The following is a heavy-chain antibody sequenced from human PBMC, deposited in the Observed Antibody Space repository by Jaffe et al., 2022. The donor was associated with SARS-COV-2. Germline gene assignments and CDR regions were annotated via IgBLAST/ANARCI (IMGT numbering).Heavy chain of an antibody. CDR3: AREKSIVAPPFDY. V-gene: IGHV4-34*01. CDR2: INHSGST. D-gene: IGHD5-12*01. CDR1: GESLSGYY. J-gene: IGHJ4*02. Sequence: QVQLHQWGVGLVRPSETLSLTCAIYGESLSGYYWSWIRQPPGKGLEWIGEINHSGSTTYNPSLKSRVIMSVDTSKNQFSLKMTDVTAAETAVYFCAREKSIVAPPFDYWGQGNLVTVSS.